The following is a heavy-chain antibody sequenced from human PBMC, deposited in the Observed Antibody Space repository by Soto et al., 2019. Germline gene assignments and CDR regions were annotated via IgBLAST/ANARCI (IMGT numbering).Heavy chain of an antibody. CDR1: GNPYISYA. V-gene: IGHV1-18*04. CDR3: FPSCTRGSCSDY. Sequence: SSVMVSCKAAGNPYISYAVSWVRQAPGQGLERMGRFSVYNGNTIYAQKFPDRLTVTTDTSTTTASMELRSLTSDDTAVYYCFPSCTRGSCSDYCGHRTL. J-gene: IGHJ4*01. CDR2: FSVYNGNT. D-gene: IGHD2-15*01.